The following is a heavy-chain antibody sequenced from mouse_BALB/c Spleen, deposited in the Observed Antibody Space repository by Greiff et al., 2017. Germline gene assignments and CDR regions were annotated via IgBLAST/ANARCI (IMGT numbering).Heavy chain of an antibody. V-gene: IGHV1-77*01. CDR3: ALYYYGSSPSY. CDR2: IYPGSGNT. J-gene: IGHJ3*01. Sequence: QVQLQQSGAELARPGASVKLSCKASGYTFTDYYINWVKQRTGQGLEWIGEIYPGSGNTYYNEKFKGKATLTADKSSSTAYMQLSSLTSEDSAVYFCALYYYGSSPSYWGQGTLVTVSA. CDR1: GYTFTDYY. D-gene: IGHD1-1*01.